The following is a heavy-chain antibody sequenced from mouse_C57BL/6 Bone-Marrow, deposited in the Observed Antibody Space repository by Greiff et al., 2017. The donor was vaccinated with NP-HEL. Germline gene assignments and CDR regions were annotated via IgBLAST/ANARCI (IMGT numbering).Heavy chain of an antibody. Sequence: QVQLQQSGAELARPGASVKMSCKASGYTFTSYTMHWVKQRPGQGLEWIGYINPSSGYTKYNQKFKDKATLTADKSSSTAYMQLSSLTSEDSAVYYCARYLGVIRSFYWYFDVWGTGTTVTVSS. CDR1: GYTFTSYT. D-gene: IGHD1-1*01. V-gene: IGHV1-4*01. J-gene: IGHJ1*03. CDR2: INPSSGYT. CDR3: ARYLGVIRSFYWYFDV.